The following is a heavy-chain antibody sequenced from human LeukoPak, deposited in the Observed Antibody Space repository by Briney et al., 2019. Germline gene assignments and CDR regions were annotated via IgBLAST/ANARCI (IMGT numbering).Heavy chain of an antibody. J-gene: IGHJ4*02. CDR2: ISSSSSYI. Sequence: GGSLRLSCAASGLTFSSYSMNWVRQAPGKGLEWVSSISSSSSYIYYADSVKGRFTISRDNAKNSLYLQMNSLRAEDTAVYYCARASFEYSSSSRADYWGQGTLVTVSS. CDR1: GLTFSSYS. V-gene: IGHV3-21*01. D-gene: IGHD6-6*01. CDR3: ARASFEYSSSSRADY.